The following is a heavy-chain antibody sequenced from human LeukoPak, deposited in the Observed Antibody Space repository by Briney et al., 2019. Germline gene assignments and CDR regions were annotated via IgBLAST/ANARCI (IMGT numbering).Heavy chain of an antibody. V-gene: IGHV3-30-3*01. Sequence: GRSLRLSCAASGFTFSSYAMHWVRQAPGKGLAWVAVISYDGNNKYYADSVKGRFTISRDNSKNTLYLQMNSLRAEDTAVYYCARDPGINDYWGQGTLVTVSS. D-gene: IGHD1-14*01. CDR3: ARDPGINDY. CDR1: GFTFSSYA. CDR2: ISYDGNNK. J-gene: IGHJ4*02.